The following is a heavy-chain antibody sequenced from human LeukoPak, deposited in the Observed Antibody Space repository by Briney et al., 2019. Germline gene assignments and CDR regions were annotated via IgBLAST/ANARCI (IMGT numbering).Heavy chain of an antibody. CDR3: ATPALTMVF. V-gene: IGHV3-23*01. Sequence: GGSLRLSCVASEMTFGSFAMSWVRQAPGTGLEWVSSISGSGGSTYYTDSVKGRFTISRDNSKNTLYLQMNSLRVEDTALYYCATPALTMVFWGQGTLVTVSS. CDR1: EMTFGSFA. CDR2: ISGSGGST. J-gene: IGHJ4*02. D-gene: IGHD4/OR15-4a*01.